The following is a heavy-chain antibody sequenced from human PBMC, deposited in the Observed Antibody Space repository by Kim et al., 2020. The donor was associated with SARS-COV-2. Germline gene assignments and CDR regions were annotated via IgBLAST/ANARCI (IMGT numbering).Heavy chain of an antibody. CDR2: ISYDGSNK. J-gene: IGHJ4*02. CDR1: GFTFSSYG. CDR3: AKDYGGVDY. D-gene: IGHD4-17*01. V-gene: IGHV3-30*18. Sequence: GGSLRLSCAASGFTFSSYGMHWVRQAPGKGLEWVAVISYDGSNKYYADSVKGRFTISRDNSKNTLYLQMNSLRAEDTAVYYCAKDYGGVDYWGQGTLVTV.